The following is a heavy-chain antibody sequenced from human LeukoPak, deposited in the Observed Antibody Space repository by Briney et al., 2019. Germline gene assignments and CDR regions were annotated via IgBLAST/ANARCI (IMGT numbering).Heavy chain of an antibody. CDR1: GYTFTSYY. J-gene: IGHJ4*02. CDR2: VNPSVGTT. Sequence: ASVKVSCKASGYTFTSYYMHCVRQGPGQGLGRMGIVNPSVGTTSYTQKFQGRVTMTTDTSTSTMYMYLSSLRSEDTAVCYSARVAVAGEPLFDHWGQGALVTVSS. D-gene: IGHD6-19*01. V-gene: IGHV1-46*01. CDR3: ARVAVAGEPLFDH.